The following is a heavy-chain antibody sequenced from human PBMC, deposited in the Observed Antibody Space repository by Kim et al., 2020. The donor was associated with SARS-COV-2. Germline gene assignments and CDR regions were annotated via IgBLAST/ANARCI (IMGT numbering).Heavy chain of an antibody. V-gene: IGHV3-30*18. Sequence: GGSLRLSCAASGFTFSSYGMHWVRQAPGKGLERVAVISYDGSNKYYADSVKGRCPISRDNSKNTLYLQMNSLRAEDTAVYYCAKDRWQWFGDGMDVWGQGTTVTVSS. CDR2: ISYDGSNK. CDR1: GFTFSSYG. D-gene: IGHD3-10*01. CDR3: AKDRWQWFGDGMDV. J-gene: IGHJ6*02.